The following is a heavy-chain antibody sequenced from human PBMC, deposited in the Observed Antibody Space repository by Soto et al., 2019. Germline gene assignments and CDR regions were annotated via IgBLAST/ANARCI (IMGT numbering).Heavy chain of an antibody. D-gene: IGHD3-10*02. Sequence: GGSLRLSCEASGFPFSDYYMGWIRQAPGRGLVWVLYVHTRGAFKSYRQSVKGRFTISRDNSKTSFSLRMFSLRAEDTDLYHCARVFRRLPVLYFDLWGQGALVTVSS. V-gene: IGHV3-11*01. CDR3: ARVFRRLPVLYFDL. CDR1: GFPFSDYY. CDR2: VHTRGAFK. J-gene: IGHJ4*02.